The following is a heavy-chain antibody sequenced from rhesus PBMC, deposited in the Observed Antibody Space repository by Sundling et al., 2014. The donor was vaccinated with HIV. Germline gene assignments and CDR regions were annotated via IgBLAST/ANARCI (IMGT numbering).Heavy chain of an antibody. D-gene: IGHD4-29*01. CDR1: GFTFSSYG. J-gene: IGHJ4*01. CDR2: ISSGGGAT. Sequence: EVQLVESGGGLVHPGGSLRLSCAASGFTFSSYGMYWVRQAPGKGLEWISAISSGGGATYYADSVQGRFTISRDNSKNTLSLQMNSLRTEDTALYYCARPLYYGNSPIDYWGQGVVVTVSS. CDR3: ARPLYYGNSPIDY. V-gene: IGHV3S42*01.